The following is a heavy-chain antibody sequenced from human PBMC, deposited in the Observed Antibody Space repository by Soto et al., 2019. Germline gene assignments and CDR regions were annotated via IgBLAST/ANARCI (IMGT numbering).Heavy chain of an antibody. CDR3: AREHCSSPSSLTVSAY. CDR2: IKRDSSNI. V-gene: IGHV3-48*01. J-gene: IGHJ4*02. Sequence: PVGPLRHPCAASGVKCSRYGMHRISQTPGKGLEWVSYIKRDSSNIQYADSVKGRFTISRDNAKNSLYLQMNSLRAEDTAVYYCAREHCSSPSSLTVSAYWLQGSLVTVSS. D-gene: IGHD2-2*01. CDR1: GVKCSRYG.